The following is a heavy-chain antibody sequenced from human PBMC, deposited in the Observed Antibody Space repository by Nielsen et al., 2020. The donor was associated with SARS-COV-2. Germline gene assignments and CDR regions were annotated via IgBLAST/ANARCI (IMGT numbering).Heavy chain of an antibody. J-gene: IGHJ3*02. CDR2: IYSGGST. CDR3: AKSRRSIAVADAFDI. Sequence: GESLKISCAASGFTVSSNYMSWVRQAPGKGLEWVSVIYSGGSTYYADSVKGRFTISRDNSKNTLYLQMKSLRAEDTAVYYCAKSRRSIAVADAFDIWGQGTMVTVSS. V-gene: IGHV3-53*01. CDR1: GFTVSSNY. D-gene: IGHD6-19*01.